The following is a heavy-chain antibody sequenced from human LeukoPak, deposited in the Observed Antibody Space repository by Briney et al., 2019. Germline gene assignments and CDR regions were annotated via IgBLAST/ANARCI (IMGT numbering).Heavy chain of an antibody. CDR3: ARAPCSGGSCYSSI. CDR2: IWYDGSNK. D-gene: IGHD2-15*01. J-gene: IGHJ4*02. CDR1: GFTFSSYG. V-gene: IGHV3-33*01. Sequence: GGSLRLSCAASGFTFSSYGMHWVRQAPGKGLEWVAVIWYDGSNKYYADSVKGRFTISRDNSKNTLYLQMNSLRAEDTAVYYCARAPCSGGSCYSSIWGQGTLVTVSS.